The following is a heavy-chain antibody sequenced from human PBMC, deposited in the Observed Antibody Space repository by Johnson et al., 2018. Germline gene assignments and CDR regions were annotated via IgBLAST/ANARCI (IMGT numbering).Heavy chain of an antibody. J-gene: IGHJ1*01. CDR2: ISYDSSTI. Sequence: VQLVESGGGLVQPGGSLRLSCAASGFTFSTYTMNWVRQAPGKGLEWVSYISYDSSTIYYADSVKGRFTISRDNAKNSLYLQMHSLRDEDTAVYYCARAETYFQDWGQGTLVTVSA. CDR1: GFTFSTYT. V-gene: IGHV3-48*02. CDR3: ARAETYFQD.